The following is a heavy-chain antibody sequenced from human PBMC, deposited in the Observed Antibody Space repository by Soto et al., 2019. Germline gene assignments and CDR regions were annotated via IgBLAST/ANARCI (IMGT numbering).Heavy chain of an antibody. J-gene: IGHJ6*02. D-gene: IGHD7-27*01. V-gene: IGHV4-61*01. CDR2: IYYSGST. Sequence: QVQLQESGPGLVKPSETLSLTCTVSGGSVSSGSYYWSWIRQPPGKGLEWIGYIYYSGSTNYNPSLKSRVTISVDTSKTQFSLKLSSVTAADTAVYYCARDLEPWGGYGMDVWGQGTTVTVSS. CDR1: GGSVSSGSYY. CDR3: ARDLEPWGGYGMDV.